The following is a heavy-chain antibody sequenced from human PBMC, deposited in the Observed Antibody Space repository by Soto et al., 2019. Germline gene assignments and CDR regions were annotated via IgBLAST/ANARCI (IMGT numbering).Heavy chain of an antibody. CDR1: GFSFRDYF. CDR2: IGPYGNSI. D-gene: IGHD2-21*01. Sequence: PGESLKISCAASGFSFRDYFMSWLRRAPGKGLEWVSYIGPYGNSIYYADSVKGRFTISRDDATKSLHLHMNSLRTDDTAVYYCARDDHTYGVYWGQGTPVTAPQ. J-gene: IGHJ4*02. CDR3: ARDDHTYGVY. V-gene: IGHV3-11*01.